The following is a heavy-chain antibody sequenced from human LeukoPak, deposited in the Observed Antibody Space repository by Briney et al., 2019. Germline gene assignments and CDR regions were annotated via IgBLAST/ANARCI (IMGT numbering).Heavy chain of an antibody. V-gene: IGHV3-74*01. J-gene: IGHJ4*02. CDR2: INSDGSST. Sequence: PGGSLRLSCAASRFTLSSYWMHWVRQAPGKGLVWVSRINSDGSSTSYADSVKGRFTISRDNAKNTLYLQMNSLRVEDTAVYYCARGYWDTTLVPFDYWGQGTLVTVSS. D-gene: IGHD5-18*01. CDR3: ARGYWDTTLVPFDY. CDR1: RFTLSSYW.